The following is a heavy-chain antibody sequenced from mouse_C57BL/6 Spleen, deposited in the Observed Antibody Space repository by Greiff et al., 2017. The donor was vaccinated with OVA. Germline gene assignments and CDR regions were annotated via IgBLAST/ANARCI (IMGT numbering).Heavy chain of an antibody. J-gene: IGHJ4*01. CDR2: IDPANGTT. D-gene: IGHD4-1*01. CDR3: ARINGTMDAMDY. Sequence: EVQLQQSVAELVRPGASVKFSCTASGFNIKNTYMHWVKQRPEQGLEWIGMIDPANGTTNYAPKFQGKATITADTSSNTAYLQLSSLTSEDTAIYYGARINGTMDAMDYWGQGTSVTVSA. V-gene: IGHV14-3*01. CDR1: GFNIKNTY.